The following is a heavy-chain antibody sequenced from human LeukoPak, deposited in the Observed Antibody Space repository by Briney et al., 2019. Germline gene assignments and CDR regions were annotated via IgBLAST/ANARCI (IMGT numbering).Heavy chain of an antibody. D-gene: IGHD3-10*01. CDR2: ISDSGGTT. V-gene: IGHV3-23*01. J-gene: IGHJ6*02. CDR1: GFTFSTYA. Sequence: GGSLRPSCAASGFTFSTYAMSWVRQAPGKGLEWVSGISDSGGTTYYADSVKGRFTVSRDNAKNSLYLQMNSLRAEDTALYYCASHGVWFGELSSYYYYGMDVWGQGTTVTVSS. CDR3: ASHGVWFGELSSYYYYGMDV.